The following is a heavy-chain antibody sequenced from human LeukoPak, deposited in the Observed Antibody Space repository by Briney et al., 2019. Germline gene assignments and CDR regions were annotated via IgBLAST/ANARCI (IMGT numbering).Heavy chain of an antibody. Sequence: ASVKVSCKASGYTFISYYIHWVRQAPGQGLEWMGIINPSGGTTNYAQKFQERVTITRDMSTSTAYMELSSLRSEDTAVYYCAADKGSGWYGYWGQGTLVTVSS. CDR2: INPSGGTT. CDR1: GYTFISYY. D-gene: IGHD6-19*01. V-gene: IGHV1-46*01. J-gene: IGHJ4*02. CDR3: AADKGSGWYGY.